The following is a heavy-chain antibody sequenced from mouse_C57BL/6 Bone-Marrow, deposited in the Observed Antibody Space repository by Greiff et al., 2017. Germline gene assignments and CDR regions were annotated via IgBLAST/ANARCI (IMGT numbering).Heavy chain of an antibody. D-gene: IGHD2-5*01. Sequence: VQLQQSGPVLVKPGASVKMSCKASGYTFTDYYMNWVKQSHGKSLEWIGVINPYNGGTSYNQKFKGKATLTVDKSSITAYMELNSLTSDYSAVYYCAGETSCYSNYRSEIDYWGQGTSVTVSS. CDR2: INPYNGGT. CDR1: GYTFTDYY. CDR3: AGETSCYSNYRSEIDY. V-gene: IGHV1-19*01. J-gene: IGHJ4*01.